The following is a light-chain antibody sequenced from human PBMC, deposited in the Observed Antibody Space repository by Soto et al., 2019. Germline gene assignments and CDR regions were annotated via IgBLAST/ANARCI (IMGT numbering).Light chain of an antibody. CDR3: SSYTRSSVL. V-gene: IGLV2-14*01. CDR2: EVS. Sequence: QSVLTQPASVSGSPGQSITISCTGTSSDVGGYNFVSWYQQHPGKAPKLMIFEVSNRPSGVSNRFSGSKSGNTAALTISGLQAEDEADYYCSSYTRSSVLFGGGTKVTVL. J-gene: IGLJ3*02. CDR1: SSDVGGYNF.